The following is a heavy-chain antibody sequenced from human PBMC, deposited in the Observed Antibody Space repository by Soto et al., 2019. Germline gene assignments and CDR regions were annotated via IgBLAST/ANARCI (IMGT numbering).Heavy chain of an antibody. CDR3: TTDLLVWGIYRDSFDY. Sequence: EVQLVESGGGLVKPGGSLRLSCAASGFTFSNAWMSWVRQAPGKVLEWVGRIKSKTDGGTTDYAAPVKGRFTISRDDSKNTLYLQMNSLKTEDTAVYYCTTDLLVWGIYRDSFDYWGQGTLVTVSS. V-gene: IGHV3-15*01. CDR1: GFTFSNAW. D-gene: IGHD3-16*02. J-gene: IGHJ4*02. CDR2: IKSKTDGGTT.